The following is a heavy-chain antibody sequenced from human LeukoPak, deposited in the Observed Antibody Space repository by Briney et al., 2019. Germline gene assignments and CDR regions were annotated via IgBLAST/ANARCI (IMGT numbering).Heavy chain of an antibody. J-gene: IGHJ4*02. CDR3: ARYCTTTNRFSFEY. CDR1: GGSISSDY. Sequence: SETLSLTCTVSGGSISSDYWSWIRQPPGKGLEWIGYIHYSGNSNYNPSLKSRVTISVDTSKNQFSLKLSSVTAADTAVYYCARYCTTTNRFSFEYWGQGSLVTVSS. D-gene: IGHD2-2*01. CDR2: IHYSGNS. V-gene: IGHV4-59*08.